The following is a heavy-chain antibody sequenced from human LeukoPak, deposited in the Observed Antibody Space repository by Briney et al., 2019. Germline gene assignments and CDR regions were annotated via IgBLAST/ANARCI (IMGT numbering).Heavy chain of an antibody. CDR3: ARAGVMVRGVITHYYYYGMDV. Sequence: GGSLRLSCAASGFTFSSYAMSWVRQAPGKGLEWVAGITWNRDNIGYGDSVKGRFTISRDNAKNSLYLQMNSLRAEDTAVYYCARAGVMVRGVITHYYYYGMDVWGQGTTVTVSS. V-gene: IGHV3-20*04. D-gene: IGHD3-10*01. CDR1: GFTFSSYA. CDR2: ITWNRDNI. J-gene: IGHJ6*02.